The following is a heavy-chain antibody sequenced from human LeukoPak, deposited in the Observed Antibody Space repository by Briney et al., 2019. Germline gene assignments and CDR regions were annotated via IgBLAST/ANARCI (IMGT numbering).Heavy chain of an antibody. Sequence: SETLSLTCAVSGGSISSSSWWSWVRQPPGKGLEWIGEIYHSGSTNYNPSLKSRVTISVDKSKNQFSLKLSSVTAADTAVYYCARGVTQIEGGYGSGKTTSRYYYYYMDVWGKGTTVTISS. CDR3: ARGVTQIEGGYGSGKTTSRYYYYYMDV. D-gene: IGHD3-10*01. J-gene: IGHJ6*03. CDR1: GGSISSSSW. CDR2: IYHSGST. V-gene: IGHV4-4*02.